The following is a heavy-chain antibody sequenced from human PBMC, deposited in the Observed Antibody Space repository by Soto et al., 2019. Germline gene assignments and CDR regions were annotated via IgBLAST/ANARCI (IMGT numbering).Heavy chain of an antibody. CDR1: GFTFSSYA. CDR3: ATSAAITMMVVAGDAFDI. Sequence: PGGSLRLSCAASGFTFSSYAMSWVRQAPGKGLEWVSAISGSGGSTYYADSVKGRFTISRDNSKNTLYLQMNSLSAEDTAVYYCATSAAITMMVVAGDAFDIWGQGTMVTVSS. V-gene: IGHV3-23*01. D-gene: IGHD3-22*01. CDR2: ISGSGGST. J-gene: IGHJ3*02.